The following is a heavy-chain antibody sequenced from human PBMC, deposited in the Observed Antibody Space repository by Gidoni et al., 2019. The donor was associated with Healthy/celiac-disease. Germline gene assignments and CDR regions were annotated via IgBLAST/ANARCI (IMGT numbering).Heavy chain of an antibody. CDR3: AKGKGGGNYWYFDL. D-gene: IGHD2-15*01. J-gene: IGHJ2*01. CDR1: GFPFSSYA. Sequence: EVQLLESGGGLVQPGGSLRLSCAASGFPFSSYAMSWVRQAPGKGLEWGSAISGSGGSTYYADSVKGRFTISRDNSKNTLYLQMNSLRAEDTAVYYCAKGKGGGNYWYFDLWARGTLVTVSS. V-gene: IGHV3-23*01. CDR2: ISGSGGST.